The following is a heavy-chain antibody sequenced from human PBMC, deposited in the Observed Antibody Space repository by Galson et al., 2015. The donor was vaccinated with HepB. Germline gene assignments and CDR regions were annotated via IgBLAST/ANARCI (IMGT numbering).Heavy chain of an antibody. Sequence: SLRLSCAASGFTFSNAWMSWVRQAPGKGLEWVGRIKSKTDGGTTDYAAPVKGRFTISRDDSKNTLYLQMNSLKTEDTAVYYCTTGAVGATLTDYWGQGTLVTVSS. CDR2: IKSKTDGGTT. CDR1: GFTFSNAW. V-gene: IGHV3-15*01. D-gene: IGHD1-26*01. J-gene: IGHJ4*02. CDR3: TTGAVGATLTDY.